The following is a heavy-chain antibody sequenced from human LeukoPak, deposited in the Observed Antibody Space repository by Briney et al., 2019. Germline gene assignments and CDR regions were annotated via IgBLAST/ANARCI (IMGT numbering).Heavy chain of an antibody. D-gene: IGHD3-10*01. CDR1: GGTFSSYA. Sequence: VASVKVSCKASGGTFSSYAISWVRQAPGQGLEWMGGIIPIFGTANCAQKFQGRVTITADKSTSTAYMELSSLRSEDTAVYYCGYGSGTNYYYYGMDVWGKGTTVTVSS. CDR2: IIPIFGTA. CDR3: GYGSGTNYYYYGMDV. J-gene: IGHJ6*04. V-gene: IGHV1-69*06.